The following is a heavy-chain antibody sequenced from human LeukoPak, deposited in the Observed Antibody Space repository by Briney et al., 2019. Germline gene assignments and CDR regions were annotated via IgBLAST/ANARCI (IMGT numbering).Heavy chain of an antibody. J-gene: IGHJ3*02. CDR1: GYTFTNYG. CDR2: ISAYNGNT. D-gene: IGHD3-10*01. Sequence: ASVKVSCKASGYTFTNYGITWVRQAPGQGLEWMGWISAYNGNTNYAQKLQGRVTMTTDTSTSTAYMELRSLRSDDTAVYYCARDMDVDGAFDIWGQGTMVTVSS. V-gene: IGHV1-18*01. CDR3: ARDMDVDGAFDI.